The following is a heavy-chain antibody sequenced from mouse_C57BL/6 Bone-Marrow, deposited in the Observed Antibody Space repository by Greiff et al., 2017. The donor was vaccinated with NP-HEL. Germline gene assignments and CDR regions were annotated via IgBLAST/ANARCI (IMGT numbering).Heavy chain of an antibody. CDR2: ISSGSSTI. V-gene: IGHV5-17*01. CDR3: ARSYYGNYWFAY. CDR1: GFTFSDYG. Sequence: EVQLVESGGGLVKPGGSLKLSCAASGFTFSDYGMHWVRQAPEKGLEWVAYISSGSSTIYYADTVEGRFTISRDNAKNPLFLQMTSLRSEDTAMYYCARSYYGNYWFAYWGQGTLVTVSA. D-gene: IGHD2-1*01. J-gene: IGHJ3*01.